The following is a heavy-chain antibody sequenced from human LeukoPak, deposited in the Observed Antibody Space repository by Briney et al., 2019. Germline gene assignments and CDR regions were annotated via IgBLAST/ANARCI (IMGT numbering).Heavy chain of an antibody. Sequence: GGSLRLSCVASGFNFNDKAMHWVRQAPGKDLEWVSSISWNSDFIEYADSVKGRFTVSRDNAKTSLYLQMNSVRDEDTAFYYCAKTPYSSGRSPFDYWGQGTLVTVSS. CDR3: AKTPYSSGRSPFDY. D-gene: IGHD6-19*01. J-gene: IGHJ4*02. CDR1: GFNFNDKA. CDR2: ISWNSDFI. V-gene: IGHV3-9*01.